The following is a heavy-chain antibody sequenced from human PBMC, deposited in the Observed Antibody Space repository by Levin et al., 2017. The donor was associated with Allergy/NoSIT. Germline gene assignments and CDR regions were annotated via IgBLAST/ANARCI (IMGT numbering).Heavy chain of an antibody. CDR1: GLRFNNYG. D-gene: IGHD1-26*01. Sequence: PGESLKISCAVSGLRFNNYGFHWVRQAPGKGLEWVAIIWYDGSQKYHADSVKGRFTISRDDSKNTLYLQMNSLRADDTAIYYCATEGGTRGNFGYFNYWGHGALVTVSS. J-gene: IGHJ4*01. V-gene: IGHV3-33*01. CDR2: IWYDGSQK. CDR3: ATEGGTRGNFGYFNY.